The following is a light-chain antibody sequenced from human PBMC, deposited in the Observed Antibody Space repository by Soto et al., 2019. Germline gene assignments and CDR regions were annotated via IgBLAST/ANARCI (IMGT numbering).Light chain of an antibody. CDR3: QQYGSSPWT. J-gene: IGKJ1*01. V-gene: IGKV3-20*01. Sequence: EIVLTQSPGTLSLSPGERATLSCRASQSVSSIYLAWFQQKPGQAPRFLIYGASNRATGIPARFSVSGSGTHFPLTLRRLAPQDSAVYFCQQYGSSPWTLGQGTKVEIK. CDR1: QSVSSIY. CDR2: GAS.